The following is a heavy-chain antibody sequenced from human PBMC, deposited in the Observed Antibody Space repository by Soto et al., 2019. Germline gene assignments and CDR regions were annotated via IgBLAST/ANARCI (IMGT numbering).Heavy chain of an antibody. Sequence: GGSLRLSCVASGFSFITYGMHWVRQAPGKGLEWVAVISSDGRNKYYADSVKGRFTISRDNSKNTLFLQMNSLRAEDTAVYYCAKDLSPGSADYYFDYWGQGTLVTVSS. V-gene: IGHV3-30*18. CDR3: AKDLSPGSADYYFDY. CDR2: ISSDGRNK. J-gene: IGHJ4*02. CDR1: GFSFITYG.